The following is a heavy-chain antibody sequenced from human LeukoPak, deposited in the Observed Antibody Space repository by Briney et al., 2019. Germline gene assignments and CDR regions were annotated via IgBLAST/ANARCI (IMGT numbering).Heavy chain of an antibody. CDR3: ARASIAAAGLYYFDY. J-gene: IGHJ4*02. Sequence: PSETLSLTCTVSGGSIDTYYWSWFRQPPGKTLEWIGYINFSWSTNYNPSLKSRVTLSVDTSKNELALKLSSVTAADTAVYYCARASIAAAGLYYFDYWGQGTLVTVSS. D-gene: IGHD6-13*01. CDR2: INFSWST. CDR1: GGSIDTYY. V-gene: IGHV4-59*01.